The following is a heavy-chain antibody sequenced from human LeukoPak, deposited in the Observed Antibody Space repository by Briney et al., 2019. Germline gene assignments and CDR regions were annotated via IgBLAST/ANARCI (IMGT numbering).Heavy chain of an antibody. D-gene: IGHD3-22*01. J-gene: IGHJ4*02. Sequence: GGSLRLSCSASGFTFSSYAMSWVRQAPGKGLEWVSAISGSGGSTYYADSVKGRFTISRDNSKNTLYLQMNSLRAEDTAVYYCAKDLYASSGYYLYFDYWGQGTLVNVSS. CDR1: GFTFSSYA. CDR2: ISGSGGST. CDR3: AKDLYASSGYYLYFDY. V-gene: IGHV3-23*01.